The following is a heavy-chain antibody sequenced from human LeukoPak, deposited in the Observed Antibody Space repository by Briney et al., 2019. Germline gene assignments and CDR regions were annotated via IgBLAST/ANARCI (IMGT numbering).Heavy chain of an antibody. Sequence: GESLKISCKASGYRVTSPWIAWVRQMPGKGLEWMAIIYLEDSDTRYSPSFQGQVTISVDKSISTAYLQWSSLKTSDTATYYCARHNYGLDVWGQGTTVTVSS. CDR3: ARHNYGLDV. CDR2: IYLEDSDT. J-gene: IGHJ6*02. V-gene: IGHV5-51*01. CDR1: GYRVTSPW.